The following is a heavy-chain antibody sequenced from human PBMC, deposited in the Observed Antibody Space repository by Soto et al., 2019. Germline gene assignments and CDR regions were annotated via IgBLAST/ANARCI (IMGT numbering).Heavy chain of an antibody. CDR3: ARDGTGGLDY. V-gene: IGHV3-33*01. CDR2: IWYDGSNK. D-gene: IGHD1-1*01. CDR1: GFTFSSYG. J-gene: IGHJ4*02. Sequence: QVQLVASGGGVVQPGRSLRLSCAASGFTFSSYGMHWDRQAPATGLERVAVIWYDGSNKYYADSVKGRFTISRYNSKYTVYLQMNSLRAEATAVYDCARDGTGGLDYWGQGTLVTV.